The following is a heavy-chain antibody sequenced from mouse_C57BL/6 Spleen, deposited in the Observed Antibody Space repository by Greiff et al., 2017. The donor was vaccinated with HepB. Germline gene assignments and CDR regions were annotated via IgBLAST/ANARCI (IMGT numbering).Heavy chain of an antibody. J-gene: IGHJ3*01. D-gene: IGHD1-1*01. CDR2: ISYDGSN. CDR1: GYSITSGYY. CDR3: AREDNYYGSSPGFAY. V-gene: IGHV3-6*01. Sequence: EVKLQESGPGLVKPSQSLSLTCSVTGYSITSGYYWNWIRQFPGNKLEWMGYISYDGSNNYNPSLKNRISITRDTSKNQFFLKLNSVTTEDTATYYCAREDNYYGSSPGFAYWGQGTLVTVSA.